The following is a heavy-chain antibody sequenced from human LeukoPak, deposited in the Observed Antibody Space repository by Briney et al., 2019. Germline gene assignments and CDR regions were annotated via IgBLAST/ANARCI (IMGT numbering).Heavy chain of an antibody. D-gene: IGHD5-18*01. V-gene: IGHV1-69*04. CDR2: IIPILGIA. J-gene: IGHJ4*02. Sequence: ASVKVSCKASGGTFSSYAISWVRQAPGQGLEWMGRIIPILGIANYAQKFQGRVTITADKSTSTAYMELSSLRSDDTAVYYCARSRPTALHFDYWGQGTLVTVSS. CDR3: ARSRPTALHFDY. CDR1: GGTFSSYA.